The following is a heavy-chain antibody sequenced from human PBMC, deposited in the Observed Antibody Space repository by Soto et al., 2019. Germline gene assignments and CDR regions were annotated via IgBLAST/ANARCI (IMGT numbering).Heavy chain of an antibody. J-gene: IGHJ4*02. Sequence: SLRLSCVVSWISFDDYAMHWVRQVPGKGLEWVSGINWDSGDIGYADSVKGRFTISRDNAKNSLYLQMNSLKTEDTALYYCAKDTAPGFYDANGHLDYWGQGTLVTVSS. CDR1: WISFDDYA. CDR2: INWDSGDI. CDR3: AKDTAPGFYDANGHLDY. D-gene: IGHD2-8*01. V-gene: IGHV3-9*01.